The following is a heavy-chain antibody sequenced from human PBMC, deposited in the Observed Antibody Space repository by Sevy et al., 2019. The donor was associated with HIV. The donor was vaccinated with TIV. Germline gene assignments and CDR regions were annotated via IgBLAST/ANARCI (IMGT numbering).Heavy chain of an antibody. CDR3: ARRRVRGPFDY. D-gene: IGHD3-10*01. J-gene: IGHJ4*02. V-gene: IGHV4-59*01. CDR2: IYYSGST. Sequence: SETLSLTCTVSGGSISSYYWSWIRQPPGKGLEWIGYIYYSGSTNYNPSLKSRVTISVDTSKNQFSLKLSSVTAADTAVYYCARRRVRGPFDYWGQGTLVTVSS. CDR1: GGSISSYY.